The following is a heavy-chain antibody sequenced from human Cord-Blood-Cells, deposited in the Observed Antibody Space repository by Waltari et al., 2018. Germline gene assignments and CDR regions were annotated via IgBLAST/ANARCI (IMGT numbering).Heavy chain of an antibody. D-gene: IGHD3-3*01. CDR3: ARGDYDFWSGYYDY. CDR2: IYYSGST. V-gene: IGHV4-39*01. CDR1: GGSISSSSYY. Sequence: QLQLQESGPGLVKPSETLSLTCTVHGGSISSSSYYWGWIRQPPGKGLEWMGSIYYSGSTYYNPSLKSRVTISVDTSKNQFSLKLSSVTAADTAVYYCARGDYDFWSGYYDYWGQGTLVTVSS. J-gene: IGHJ4*02.